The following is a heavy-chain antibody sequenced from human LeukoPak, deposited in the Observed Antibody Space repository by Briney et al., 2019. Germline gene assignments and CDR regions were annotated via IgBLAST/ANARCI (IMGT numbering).Heavy chain of an antibody. J-gene: IGHJ4*02. CDR2: IYYSGST. CDR3: ARVLRGAAASFDY. D-gene: IGHD6-13*01. CDR1: GGSISSSSYY. Sequence: PSETLSLPCTVSGGSISSSSYYWGWIRQPPGKGLEWIGSIYYSGSTYYNPSLKSRVTISVDTSKNQFSLKLSSVTAADTAVYYCARVLRGAAASFDYWGQGTLVTVSS. V-gene: IGHV4-39*07.